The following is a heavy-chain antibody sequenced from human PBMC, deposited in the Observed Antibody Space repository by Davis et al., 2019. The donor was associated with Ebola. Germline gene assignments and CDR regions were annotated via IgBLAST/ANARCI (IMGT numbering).Heavy chain of an antibody. J-gene: IGHJ4*02. Sequence: MPSETLSLTCDVSGDSITTGGYSWSWIRQPPGKGLEWIGEINHSESTIYNPSLKSRVTISLDTSKNQFSLKLSSVTAADTAVYYCAREGRVHVYGRSRLADYWGQGTLVTVSS. V-gene: IGHV4-34*01. D-gene: IGHD2/OR15-2a*01. CDR2: INHSEST. CDR1: GDSITTGGYS. CDR3: AREGRVHVYGRSRLADY.